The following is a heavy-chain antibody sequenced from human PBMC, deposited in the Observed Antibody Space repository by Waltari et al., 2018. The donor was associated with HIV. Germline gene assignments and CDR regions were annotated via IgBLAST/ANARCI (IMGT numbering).Heavy chain of an antibody. J-gene: IGHJ5*02. CDR1: GFRFTDYN. CDR2: IGSLQNFI. Sequence: EVVLVESGGGLVRHGGSLGLSWAASGFRFTDYNMTWVRQGPGKGLEWVASIGSLQNFIQYADSVKGRFTVSRDNARNSLYLQMNSLTAEDTAVYYCARGPPSGWSWFDPWGQGTLVTVSS. CDR3: ARGPPSGWSWFDP. V-gene: IGHV3-21*01. D-gene: IGHD6-19*01.